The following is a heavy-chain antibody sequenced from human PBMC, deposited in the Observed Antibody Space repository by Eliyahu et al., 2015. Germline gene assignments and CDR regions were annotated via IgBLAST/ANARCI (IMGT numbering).Heavy chain of an antibody. CDR1: GGSFSGYY. D-gene: IGHD4-17*01. CDR3: ARAYGDSSDAFDI. V-gene: IGHV4-34*12. Sequence: QVQLQQWGAGLXKPSETLSLTCAVYGGSFSGYYWSWXRQPPGKGLEWIGEIIHSGSTNYNPSLKSRLTISVDTSKNQFSLKLSSVTAADTAVYYCARAYGDSSDAFDIWGQGTMVTVSS. CDR2: IIHSGST. J-gene: IGHJ3*02.